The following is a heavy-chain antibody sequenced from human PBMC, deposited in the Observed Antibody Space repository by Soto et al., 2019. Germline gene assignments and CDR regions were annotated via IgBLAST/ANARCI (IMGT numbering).Heavy chain of an antibody. D-gene: IGHD6-19*01. CDR3: ARDPVAGTYFDY. J-gene: IGHJ4*02. CDR2: INAFNGNT. CDR1: G. Sequence: GISWVRQAPGQGLEWMGWINAFNGNTNYAQKLQGRVTMTGDTSTSTAYMELRSLRSDDTAVYYCARDPVAGTYFDYWGQGTLVTVSS. V-gene: IGHV1-18*01.